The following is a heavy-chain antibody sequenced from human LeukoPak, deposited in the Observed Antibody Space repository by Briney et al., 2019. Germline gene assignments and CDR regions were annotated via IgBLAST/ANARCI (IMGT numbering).Heavy chain of an antibody. CDR3: ARQTGSGLFILP. D-gene: IGHD3/OR15-3a*01. CDR2: IYYTGNT. Sequence: SETLSLTCAVYGGSFSGYYWSWIRQPPGKGLEWIGSIYYTGNTYYNASLKSQVSISIDTSKNQFSLKLTSVTAADTAVYYCARQTGSGLFILPGGQGTLVTVSS. CDR1: GGSFSGYY. J-gene: IGHJ4*02. V-gene: IGHV4-34*01.